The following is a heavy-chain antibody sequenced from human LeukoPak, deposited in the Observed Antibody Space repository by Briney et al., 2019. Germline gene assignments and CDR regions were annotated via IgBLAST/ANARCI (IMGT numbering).Heavy chain of an antibody. J-gene: IGHJ4*02. CDR2: TYYRSKWYN. CDR3: ARDQYGDCYFDY. D-gene: IGHD4-17*01. V-gene: IGHV6-1*01. CDR1: GDSVSSKSAT. Sequence: SQTLSLTCVISGDSVSSKSATWNWIRQSPSRGLEWLGRTYYRSKWYNDYAVSVKSRITVNPDTSRNQFSLQLNSVTPEDTAVYYCARDQYGDCYFDYWGQGTLVTVSS.